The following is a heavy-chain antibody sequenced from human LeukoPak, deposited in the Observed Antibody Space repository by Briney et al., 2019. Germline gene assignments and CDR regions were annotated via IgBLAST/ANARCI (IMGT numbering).Heavy chain of an antibody. CDR2: INSDGGST. V-gene: IGHV3-74*03. D-gene: IGHD3-10*01. CDR3: ARDYGRSRDYGMDV. CDR1: GFTFSNYW. Sequence: GGSLRLSCAASGFTFSNYWMHWVRQAPGKGLVWVSRINSDGGSTTYADSVKGRFTISRDNAKNTLYLQMNRLRAEDTAVYYCARDYGRSRDYGMDVWGQGTTVTVSS. J-gene: IGHJ6*02.